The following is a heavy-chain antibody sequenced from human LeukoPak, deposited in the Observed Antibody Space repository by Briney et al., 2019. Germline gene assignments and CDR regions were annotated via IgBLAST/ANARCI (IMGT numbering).Heavy chain of an antibody. CDR1: GFTFSSYA. Sequence: GGSLRLSCAASGFTFSSYAMSWVRQAPGKGLEWVSAISGSGGSTYYADSVKGRFTISRDNSKNTLYLQMNSLRAEDTAVYYCARAANYYDSSGLFDWFDPWGQGTLVTVSS. D-gene: IGHD3-22*01. J-gene: IGHJ5*02. CDR2: ISGSGGST. CDR3: ARAANYYDSSGLFDWFDP. V-gene: IGHV3-23*01.